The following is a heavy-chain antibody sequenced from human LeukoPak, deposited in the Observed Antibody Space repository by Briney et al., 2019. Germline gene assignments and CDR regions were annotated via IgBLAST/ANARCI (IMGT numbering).Heavy chain of an antibody. V-gene: IGHV4-34*01. J-gene: IGHJ4*02. CDR1: GGSFSGYY. D-gene: IGHD2-15*01. CDR2: INHRGST. CDR3: ARGLSAIVY. Sequence: PSETLSLTCAVYGGSFSGYYWSWIRQPPGKGLEWIGEINHRGSTNYNPSLKSRVTISVDTSKNQFSLKLSSVTAADTAVYYCARGLSAIVYWGQGTLVTVSS.